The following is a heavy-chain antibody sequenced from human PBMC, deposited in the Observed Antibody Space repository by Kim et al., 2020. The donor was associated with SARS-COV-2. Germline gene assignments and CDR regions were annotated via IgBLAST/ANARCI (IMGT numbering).Heavy chain of an antibody. CDR1: GFTLSNSA. V-gene: IGHV1-58*02. J-gene: IGHJ6*02. CDR3: AALNRAAVSDTNYYYYGMDV. Sequence: SVKVSCKASGFTLSNSAMHWVRQARGQRLEWIGWIVVGSGDTRYSQKFLERVSITRDMSTSTGYMEVSGLRSEDTAIYYCAALNRAAVSDTNYYYYGMDVWGQGTTVTVSS. D-gene: IGHD6-19*01. CDR2: IVVGSGDT.